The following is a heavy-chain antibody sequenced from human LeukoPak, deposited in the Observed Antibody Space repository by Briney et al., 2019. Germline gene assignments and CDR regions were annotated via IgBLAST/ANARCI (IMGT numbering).Heavy chain of an antibody. CDR1: GYSFTTYW. J-gene: IGHJ4*02. D-gene: IGHD3-10*01. Sequence: GESLKVSCKGSGYSFTTYWIGWVRQMPGKGPEWMGLMDPSDSDTRYSPSFQGQVTISADKSISTAYLQWSSLKASDTAMYYCARADRGVHDYWGQGTLVTVSA. CDR2: MDPSDSDT. V-gene: IGHV5-51*01. CDR3: ARADRGVHDY.